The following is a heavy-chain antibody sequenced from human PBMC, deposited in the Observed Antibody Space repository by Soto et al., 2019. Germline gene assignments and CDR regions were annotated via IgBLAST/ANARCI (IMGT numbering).Heavy chain of an antibody. CDR2: INVYRGNT. D-gene: IGHD6-19*01. Sequence: QVQLVQSGAEVKKPGASVKVSCKSSGYTFSNYGIAWVRQAPGQGLEWVGWINVYRGNTNYAQKVQGRVTMTADTSARTAYMELKRLRSDDTAGYFCEREVVSSGYNIFRVGPWGQGTLVTVSS. V-gene: IGHV1-18*01. J-gene: IGHJ5*02. CDR3: EREVVSSGYNIFRVGP. CDR1: GYTFSNYG.